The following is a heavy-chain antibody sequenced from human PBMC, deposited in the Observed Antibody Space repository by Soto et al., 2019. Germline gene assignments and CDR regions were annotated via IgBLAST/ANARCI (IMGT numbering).Heavy chain of an antibody. J-gene: IGHJ5*02. CDR3: AKVGSESYSAHA. D-gene: IGHD3-10*01. CDR1: GFTFSSYA. V-gene: IGHV3-23*01. CDR2: ISFSGVNR. Sequence: EVQLLESGGGLVQPGGSLRLSCAASGFTFSSYAMNWVRQAPGKGLEWVSTISFSGVNRHYADSVKGRFTRSRDNTKNTYYSQTTSLRAEDTAIYYCAKVGSESYSAHAWGQGTLVTVSS.